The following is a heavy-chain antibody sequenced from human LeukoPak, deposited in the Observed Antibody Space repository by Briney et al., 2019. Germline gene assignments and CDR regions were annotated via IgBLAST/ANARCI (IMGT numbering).Heavy chain of an antibody. CDR2: INSDGSST. CDR3: ARGSRSTSSPLDY. J-gene: IGHJ4*02. V-gene: IGHV3-74*01. Sequence: PGGSLRLSCAASGFTFSSYGMHWVRQAPGKGLEWVSRINSDGSSTSYADSVKGRFTISRDNAKNTLYLQMNSLRAEDTAVYYCARGSRSTSSPLDYWGQGTLVTVSS. CDR1: GFTFSSYG. D-gene: IGHD6-6*01.